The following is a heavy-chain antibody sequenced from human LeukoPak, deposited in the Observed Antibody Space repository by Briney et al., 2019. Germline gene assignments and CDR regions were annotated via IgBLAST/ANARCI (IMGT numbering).Heavy chain of an antibody. CDR3: AKDRPNYYGSNGHYYKLNGDC. CDR2: ITSSGAAT. V-gene: IGHV3-23*01. CDR1: GFTFSSYA. Sequence: PGGSLRLSCAASGFTFSSYAMSSVRPAPGKGLEWVSSITSSGAATYYADSVKGRFTISRDNSDNTLYLQMNSLRAEDTAVYYCAKDRPNYYGSNGHYYKLNGDCWGQGTLVTVSS. D-gene: IGHD3-22*01. J-gene: IGHJ4*02.